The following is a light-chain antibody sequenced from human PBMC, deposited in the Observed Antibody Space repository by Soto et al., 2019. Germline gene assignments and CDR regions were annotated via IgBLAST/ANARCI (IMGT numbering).Light chain of an antibody. J-gene: IGKJ4*01. V-gene: IGKV3-11*01. Sequence: EIVLTQSPGTLSLSPGDRATLSCRASQTVSIYLAWYQQKPGQAPRLLIYDASNRVTGIPARFSGSGSGTDFTLSIVTLQPEDFGTYFCQQSYRLPHTFGGGTKVEI. CDR1: QTVSIY. CDR3: QQSYRLPHT. CDR2: DAS.